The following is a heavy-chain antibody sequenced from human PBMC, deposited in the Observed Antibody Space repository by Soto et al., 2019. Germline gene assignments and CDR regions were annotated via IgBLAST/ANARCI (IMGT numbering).Heavy chain of an antibody. Sequence: SVKVSCKASGGTFSSYAISWVRQAPGQGLEWMGGIIPIFGTANYAQKFQGRATITADRSTSTAYMELSSLRSEDTAVYYCAREKRDTAMVTDYWGQGTLVTVSS. CDR2: IIPIFGTA. V-gene: IGHV1-69*06. D-gene: IGHD5-18*01. CDR3: AREKRDTAMVTDY. J-gene: IGHJ4*02. CDR1: GGTFSSYA.